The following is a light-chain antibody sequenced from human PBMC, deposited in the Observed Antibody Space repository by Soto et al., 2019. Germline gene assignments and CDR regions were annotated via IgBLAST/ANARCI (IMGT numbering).Light chain of an antibody. V-gene: IGLV2-14*01. Sequence: QSALTQPASVSGSPGQSITISCTGTSSDVGGYNYASWYQQYPGKAPKLMIYHVSNRPSGVSNRFSGSKSGNSASLTISGLQPEDEADYYCSSYTGTSTYVFGTGTKVTVL. J-gene: IGLJ1*01. CDR2: HVS. CDR3: SSYTGTSTYV. CDR1: SSDVGGYNY.